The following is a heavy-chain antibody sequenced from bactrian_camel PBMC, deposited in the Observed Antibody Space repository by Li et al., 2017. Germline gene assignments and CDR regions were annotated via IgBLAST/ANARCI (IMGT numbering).Heavy chain of an antibody. V-gene: IGHV3S55*01. D-gene: IGHD5*01. CDR2: IDTDGST. CDR1: GDIYNGYSSYC. J-gene: IGHJ6*01. CDR3: ATGPPGIGWADFGV. Sequence: HVQLVESGGGSAQAGGSLRLSCSVSGDIYNGYSSYCMGWFRQAPGKEREGVACIDTDGSTFTAGSVKDRFTTSKVNAKNTLYLQMNNLKPEDTAVYFCATGPPGIGWADFGVWGQGTQVTVS.